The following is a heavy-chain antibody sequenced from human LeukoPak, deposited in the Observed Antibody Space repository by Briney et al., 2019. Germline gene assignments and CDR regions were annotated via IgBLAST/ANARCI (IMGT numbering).Heavy chain of an antibody. J-gene: IGHJ3*02. CDR3: AREGISSGWSRDAFDI. Sequence: GGSLRLSCAASGFTFSSYAMHWVRQAPGKGLEYVSAISSNGGSTYYANSVKGRFTISRDNSKNTLYLQMGSLRAEDMAVYYCAREGISSGWSRDAFDIWGQGTMVTVSS. D-gene: IGHD6-19*01. V-gene: IGHV3-64*01. CDR2: ISSNGGST. CDR1: GFTFSSYA.